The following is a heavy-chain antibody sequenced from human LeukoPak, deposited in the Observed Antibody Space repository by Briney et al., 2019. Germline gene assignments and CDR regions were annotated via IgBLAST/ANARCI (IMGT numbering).Heavy chain of an antibody. J-gene: IGHJ3*02. V-gene: IGHV3-11*01. CDR1: GFTFSDYY. Sequence: GGSLRLSCAASGFTFSDYYMSWIRQAPGKGLEGVSYISSSGSTIYYADSVKGRFTISRDNAKNSLYLQMNSLRAEDTAVYYCAKDDRLTPLRIAMIVVVKGAFDIWGQGTMVTVSS. CDR2: ISSSGSTI. CDR3: AKDDRLTPLRIAMIVVVKGAFDI. D-gene: IGHD3-22*01.